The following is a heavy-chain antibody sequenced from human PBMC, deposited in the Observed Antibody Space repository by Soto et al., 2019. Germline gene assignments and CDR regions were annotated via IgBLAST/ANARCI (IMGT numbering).Heavy chain of an antibody. CDR1: GYNFSNYW. CDR3: ARLGTISPLDY. D-gene: IGHD7-27*01. CDR2: IHPSDSYT. J-gene: IGHJ4*02. V-gene: IGHV5-10-1*01. Sequence: GESLKISCKGSGYNFSNYWITWVRQMPGKGLEWMGRIHPSDSYTNYSPSFQGHVTISTDKSTSTASLQWSSLKASDTAMYYCARLGTISPLDYWGQGPLVTVSS.